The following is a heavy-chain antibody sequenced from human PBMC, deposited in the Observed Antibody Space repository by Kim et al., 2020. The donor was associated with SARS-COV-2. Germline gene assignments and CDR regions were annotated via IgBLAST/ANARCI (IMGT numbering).Heavy chain of an antibody. D-gene: IGHD3-10*01. V-gene: IGHV3-30*04. CDR3: ARAPDYYGSGNYYDY. J-gene: IGHJ4*01. Sequence: GGSLRLSCAASGFTFSSHAMHWVRQAPGKGLEWVAVISFDGSNRYYADSVKGRFTISRDNSNNTLYLQMNSLRAEDTAVYYCARAPDYYGSGNYYDYWG. CDR2: ISFDGSNR. CDR1: GFTFSSHA.